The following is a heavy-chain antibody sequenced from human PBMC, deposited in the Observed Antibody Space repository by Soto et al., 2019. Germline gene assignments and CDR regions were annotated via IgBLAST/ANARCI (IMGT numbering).Heavy chain of an antibody. CDR1: GGSIDNSHSF. V-gene: IGHV4-39*01. Sequence: PSETLSLTCDVSGGSIDNSHSFWGWIRQPPGKGLEFIGTVYYSGGAHYNSSLKSRVTISVDTANNQVSLRMRSLTAADTAVYYCGRVVEGATRHTDLDSWGQGTLVTVSS. CDR2: VYYSGGA. D-gene: IGHD2-21*01. J-gene: IGHJ5*01. CDR3: GRVVEGATRHTDLDS.